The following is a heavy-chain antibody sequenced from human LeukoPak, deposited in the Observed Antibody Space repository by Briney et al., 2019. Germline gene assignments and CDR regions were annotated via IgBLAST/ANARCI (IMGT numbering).Heavy chain of an antibody. CDR2: IIPIFGTA. V-gene: IGHV1-69*13. CDR1: GGTFSSYA. D-gene: IGHD3-22*01. CDR3: ATRSDYYDSSGPYYYYYGMDV. Sequence: GASVKVSCKASGGTFSSYAISWVRQAPGQGLEWMGGIIPIFGTANYAQKFQGRVTITADESTSTAYMELGSLRSEDTAVYYCATRSDYYDSSGPYYYYYGMDVWGQGTTVTVSS. J-gene: IGHJ6*02.